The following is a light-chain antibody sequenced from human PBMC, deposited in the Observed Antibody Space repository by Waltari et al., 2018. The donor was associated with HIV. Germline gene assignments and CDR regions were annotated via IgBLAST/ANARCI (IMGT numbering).Light chain of an antibody. Sequence: DIQMTQSPSTLSASVGDRVTITCRASQSISSWLAWYQQKPGKAPKVLIYRASSLESGVPSRFSGSGSGTAFTLTISSLQPDDFATYYCQQYNSYSQTFGQGTKVEIK. V-gene: IGKV1-5*03. CDR2: RAS. J-gene: IGKJ1*01. CDR1: QSISSW. CDR3: QQYNSYSQT.